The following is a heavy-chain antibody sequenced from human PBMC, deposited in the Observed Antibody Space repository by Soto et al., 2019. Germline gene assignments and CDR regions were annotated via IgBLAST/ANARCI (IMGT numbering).Heavy chain of an antibody. V-gene: IGHV4-61*05. Sequence: PSETLSLTCAVSGGSISSSSYYWGWIRQPPGKGLEWIGYIYYSGSTYYNPSLKSRVTISVDKSKNQFSLKLSSVTAADTAVYYCARVAVAGTRVDYWGQGTLVTVSS. J-gene: IGHJ4*02. CDR1: GGSISSSSYY. D-gene: IGHD6-19*01. CDR2: IYYSGST. CDR3: ARVAVAGTRVDY.